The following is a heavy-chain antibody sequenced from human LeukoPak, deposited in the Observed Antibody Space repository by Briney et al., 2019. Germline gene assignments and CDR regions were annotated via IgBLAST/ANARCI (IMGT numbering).Heavy chain of an antibody. D-gene: IGHD6-13*01. Sequence: SVKVSCKASGGTFSSYAISWVRQAPGQGLEWMGGIIPIFGTANYAQKFQGRVTITTDESTSTAYMELSSQRSEDTAVYYCARVCSSSWYYFDYWGQGTLVTVSS. CDR3: ARVCSSSWYYFDY. CDR2: IIPIFGTA. V-gene: IGHV1-69*05. J-gene: IGHJ4*02. CDR1: GGTFSSYA.